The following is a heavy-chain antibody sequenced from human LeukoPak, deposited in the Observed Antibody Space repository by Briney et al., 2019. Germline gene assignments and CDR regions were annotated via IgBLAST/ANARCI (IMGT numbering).Heavy chain of an antibody. V-gene: IGHV4-31*03. CDR1: GGSISSGGYY. J-gene: IGHJ5*02. CDR2: IYYSGST. D-gene: IGHD2-2*01. CDR3: ARLTNKRKDFVLTPAAMQGYCFDP. Sequence: SETLSLTYTVSGGSISSGGYYWSWIRQHPGKGLEWIGYIYYSGSTYYNPSLKSRVTISVDTSKNQFSLKLSSVTAADTAVYYCARLTNKRKDFVLTPAAMQGYCFDPWGLGTLVTVSS.